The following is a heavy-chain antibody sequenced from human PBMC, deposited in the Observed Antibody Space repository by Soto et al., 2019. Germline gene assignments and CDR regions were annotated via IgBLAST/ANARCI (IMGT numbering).Heavy chain of an antibody. Sequence: ELQLVESGGGLVQPGGSLRLSCAASGFTFSDHYIDWVRQAPGKGLEWVGRSRIKLSHYTIEYAASVKGRFTIARDDSKNSLYLQMNSLKSEDTAVYYCAHSAYFDAFDIWGQGTMVTVSS. D-gene: IGHD1-26*01. CDR3: AHSAYFDAFDI. V-gene: IGHV3-72*01. CDR1: GFTFSDHY. CDR2: SRIKLSHYTI. J-gene: IGHJ3*02.